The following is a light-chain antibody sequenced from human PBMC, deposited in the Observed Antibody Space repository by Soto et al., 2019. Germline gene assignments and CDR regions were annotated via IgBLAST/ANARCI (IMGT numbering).Light chain of an antibody. CDR3: QAWDSTTAG. CDR2: GNN. V-gene: IGLV3-1*01. CDR1: DLGDKH. J-gene: IGLJ2*01. Sequence: SYERTQPPSVSVSPGQTASITCSGDDLGDKHASWYQQKPGQSPVLVIYGNNKRPSGIPERFSGSNSGSTATLTISGTQTMDEADYYCQAWDSTTAGFGGWNKVTVL.